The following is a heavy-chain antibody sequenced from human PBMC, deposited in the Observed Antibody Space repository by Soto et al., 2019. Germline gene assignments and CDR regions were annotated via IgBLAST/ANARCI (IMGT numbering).Heavy chain of an antibody. Sequence: QVQLVQSGAEVKKPGASVKVSCKASGYTFTSYGISWVRQAPGQGLEWMGWISAYNGNTNYAQKLQGRVTMTTDTSTSTAYMELRSLRSDDTAVYYCAREGDYYDSSGYSAYYYYYGMDVWGQGTTVTVSS. CDR1: GYTFTSYG. D-gene: IGHD3-22*01. CDR3: AREGDYYDSSGYSAYYYYYGMDV. J-gene: IGHJ6*02. V-gene: IGHV1-18*01. CDR2: ISAYNGNT.